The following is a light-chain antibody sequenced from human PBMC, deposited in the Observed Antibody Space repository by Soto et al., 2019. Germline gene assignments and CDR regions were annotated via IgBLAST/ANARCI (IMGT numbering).Light chain of an antibody. CDR1: QSVSNN. Sequence: EIVMTQSPVTLSVSPGERVTLSCRASQSVSNNLAWYQQKSGQAPRLLIYAASTRVTGIPARFSGSGSGTEFTLTISSLKSEDFAIYYCQQYNNWPPVTFGQGTRLDIK. V-gene: IGKV3-15*01. J-gene: IGKJ5*01. CDR2: AAS. CDR3: QQYNNWPPVT.